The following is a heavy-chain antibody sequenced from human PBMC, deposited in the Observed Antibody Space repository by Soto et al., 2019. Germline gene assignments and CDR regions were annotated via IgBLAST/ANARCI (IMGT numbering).Heavy chain of an antibody. J-gene: IGHJ4*02. V-gene: IGHV4-4*02. D-gene: IGHD3-10*01. CDR1: GQYIKSNFW. Sequence: SETLSLTCLVSGQYIKSNFWWAWVRQSPGKDLEWIGEIYHSGSTIYTPSLKNRVTISVDKSKNQFSLKMSSVTAADTAVYYCARDRHYGSGSDFDYWGQGTLVTVSS. CDR2: IYHSGST. CDR3: ARDRHYGSGSDFDY.